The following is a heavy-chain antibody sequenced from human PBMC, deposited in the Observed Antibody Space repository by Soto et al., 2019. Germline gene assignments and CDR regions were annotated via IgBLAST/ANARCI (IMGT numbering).Heavy chain of an antibody. CDR3: ARDRGYDSSGYYFM. CDR1: WFTFRSYS. D-gene: IGHD3-22*01. J-gene: IGHJ4*02. CDR2: ISYDGTNK. Sequence: PRPSCAAPWFTFRSYSMPRVAPAPGKGLEWVAVISYDGTNKYYADSVKGRFTISRDNSKNTLFLQMNSLRAEDTSVYYCARDRGYDSSGYYFMWGQGTLVTVSS. V-gene: IGHV3-30-3*01.